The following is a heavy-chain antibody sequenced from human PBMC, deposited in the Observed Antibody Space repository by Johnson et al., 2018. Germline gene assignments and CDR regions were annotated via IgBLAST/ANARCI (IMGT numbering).Heavy chain of an antibody. J-gene: IGHJ1*01. Sequence: QVQLVQSGGGVVQPGRSXRLSCAASGFTFSSYAMHWVRQAPGKGLEWVAVISYDGSKNYYADSVKGRFTISRDNSKNTLYLQMNSLRAEDTAVYYCARDRPGIAAAGPAEYFQHWGQGTLVTVSS. V-gene: IGHV3-30*04. CDR2: ISYDGSKN. CDR1: GFTFSSYA. D-gene: IGHD6-13*01. CDR3: ARDRPGIAAAGPAEYFQH.